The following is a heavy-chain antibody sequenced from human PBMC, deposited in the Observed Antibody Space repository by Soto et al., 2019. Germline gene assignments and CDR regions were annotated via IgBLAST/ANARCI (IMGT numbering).Heavy chain of an antibody. Sequence: QITLNESGPTVVRPTETLTLTCRFSGFSLTTSGVGVGWVRQSPGMAPEWLALIYWDDDKRYSESLKSRLTITKDTSKNQVVLTVANLDPTDTATYYCAQRVLRPVFGLVTTTAIYFDFWGQGTPVAVSS. V-gene: IGHV2-5*02. CDR2: IYWDDDK. CDR3: AQRVLRPVFGLVTTTAIYFDF. D-gene: IGHD3-3*01. CDR1: GFSLTTSGVG. J-gene: IGHJ4*02.